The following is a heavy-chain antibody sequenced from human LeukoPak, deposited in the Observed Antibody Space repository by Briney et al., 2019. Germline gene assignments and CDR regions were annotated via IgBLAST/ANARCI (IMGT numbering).Heavy chain of an antibody. D-gene: IGHD2-2*02. V-gene: IGHV1-69*13. CDR1: GGTFSSYA. J-gene: IGHJ1*01. Sequence: GASVKVSCKASGGTFSSYAISWVRQAPGQGLEWMGGIIPIFGTANYAQKFQGRVTITADESTSTAYMELSSLRSEDTAVYYCARVLYNGGYIQYWGQGTLVTVSS. CDR3: ARVLYNGGYIQY. CDR2: IIPIFGTA.